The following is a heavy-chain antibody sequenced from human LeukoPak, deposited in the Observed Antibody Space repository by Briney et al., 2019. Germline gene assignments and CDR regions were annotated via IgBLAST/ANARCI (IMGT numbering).Heavy chain of an antibody. D-gene: IGHD3-3*01. Sequence: SETLSLTCTVSGGSISSYYWSWIRQPAGKGLEWIGRIYTSGSTNYNPSLKSRVTMSVDTSKNQFSLKLSSVTAADTAVYYCARDRRAFWRGSYYYGMDVWGQGTTVTASS. CDR1: GGSISSYY. J-gene: IGHJ6*02. CDR2: IYTSGST. CDR3: ARDRRAFWRGSYYYGMDV. V-gene: IGHV4-4*07.